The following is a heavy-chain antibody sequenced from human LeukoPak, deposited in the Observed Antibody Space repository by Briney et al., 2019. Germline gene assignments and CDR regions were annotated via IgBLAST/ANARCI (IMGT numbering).Heavy chain of an antibody. CDR2: IYYSGST. Sequence: SETLSLTCTVSGGSISSYYWSWIRQPPGKGLEWIGYIYYSGSTTYNPSLKSRVTISVDTSKNQFSLKLSSVTAADTAVYYCARGPLYLVFGMDVWGQGTTVTVSS. J-gene: IGHJ6*02. D-gene: IGHD2-8*01. V-gene: IGHV4-59*01. CDR1: GGSISSYY. CDR3: ARGPLYLVFGMDV.